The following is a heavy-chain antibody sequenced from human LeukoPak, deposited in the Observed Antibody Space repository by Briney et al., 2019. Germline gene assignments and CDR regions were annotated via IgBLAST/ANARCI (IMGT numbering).Heavy chain of an antibody. V-gene: IGHV3-30*18. J-gene: IGHJ3*02. D-gene: IGHD6-19*01. CDR2: ISYDGSNK. CDR3: AKDGWTDASDI. Sequence: GGSLRLSCAASGFTFSSYGMHWVRQAPGKGLEWVAVISYDGSNKYYADSVKGRFTISRDNSKNTLYLQMNSLRAEDTAVYYRAKDGWTDASDIWGQGTMVTVSS. CDR1: GFTFSSYG.